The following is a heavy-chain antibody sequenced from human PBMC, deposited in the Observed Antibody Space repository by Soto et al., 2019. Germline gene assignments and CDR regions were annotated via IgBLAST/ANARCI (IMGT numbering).Heavy chain of an antibody. D-gene: IGHD1-1*01. V-gene: IGHV3-23*01. CDR3: ARPDGPTYNFRY. J-gene: IGHJ4*02. Sequence: DVQLLESGGSLVQPGGSLRLSCAASGFTFNAYSLSWVRQAPGKGLEWVSAISTSGGSTYYADPVKGRFTISRDNSQNALYLQLNSLRAEDTAVYYCARPDGPTYNFRYWGQGTLVTVSS. CDR2: ISTSGGST. CDR1: GFTFNAYS.